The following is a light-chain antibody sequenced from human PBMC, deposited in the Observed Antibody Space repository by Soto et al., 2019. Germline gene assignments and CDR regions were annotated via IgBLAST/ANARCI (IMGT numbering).Light chain of an antibody. Sequence: QSALTQPASVSGSPGQSITISCTGISSDVGSYNRVSWYQRHPDKAPKLMIYEDSRRPSGVSVRFSGSKSGNTASLTISGLQAEDEADYYCWSYAGSNTYVIFGGGTKLTVL. V-gene: IGLV2-23*01. CDR3: WSYAGSNTYVI. J-gene: IGLJ2*01. CDR1: SSDVGSYNR. CDR2: EDS.